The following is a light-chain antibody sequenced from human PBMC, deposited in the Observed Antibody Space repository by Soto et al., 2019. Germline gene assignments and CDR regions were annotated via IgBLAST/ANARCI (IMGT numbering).Light chain of an antibody. V-gene: IGLV1-44*01. CDR2: NDN. CDR1: RSNIGSNA. CDR3: AAWDDSLNARGV. J-gene: IGLJ3*02. Sequence: QSVLTQPPSASGTPGQRVTIACSGSRSNIGSNAVSWYQQLPGTAPKLLIYNDNQRPSGVPDRFSASKSGTSASLAISGLQSEDEADFYCAAWDDSLNARGVFGGGTKRPS.